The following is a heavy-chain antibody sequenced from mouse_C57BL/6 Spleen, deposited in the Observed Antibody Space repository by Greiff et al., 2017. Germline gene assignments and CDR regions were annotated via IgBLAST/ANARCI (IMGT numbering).Heavy chain of an antibody. V-gene: IGHV1-64*01. CDR1: GYTFTSYW. D-gene: IGHD2-4*01. Sequence: VQLQQPGAELVKPGASVKLSCKASGYTFTSYWMHWVKQRPGQGLEWIGMIHPNSGSTNYNEKFKSKATLTVDKSSSTAYMQLSSLTSEDSAVYYCAPYYDYDDGDYFDYWGQGTTLTVSS. CDR3: APYYDYDDGDYFDY. J-gene: IGHJ2*01. CDR2: IHPNSGST.